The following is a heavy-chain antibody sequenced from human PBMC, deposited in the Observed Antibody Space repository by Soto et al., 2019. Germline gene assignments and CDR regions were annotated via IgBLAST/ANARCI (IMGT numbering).Heavy chain of an antibody. CDR2: VNHAGSS. CDR3: ARDSTRRGACDI. J-gene: IGHJ3*02. CDR1: GGSFSVYY. V-gene: IGHV4-34*01. Sequence: PSETLSLTCAISGGSFSVYYWNWIRQSPGKGLEWIGEVNHAGSSNYSPSLRSRVTISVDTSKNQFSLKLSSVTAAVTAVYFCARDSTRRGACDIWGQGTMVTVSS. D-gene: IGHD4-4*01.